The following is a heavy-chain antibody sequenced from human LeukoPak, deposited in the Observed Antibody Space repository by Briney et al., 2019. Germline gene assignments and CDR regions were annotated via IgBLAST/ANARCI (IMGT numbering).Heavy chain of an antibody. CDR1: GFTFSSYG. CDR2: IRYDGSNK. CDR3: AKARGNYYYDSSGYAYYFDY. J-gene: IGHJ4*02. Sequence: GGSLRLSCAASGFTFSSYGMHWVRQAPGKGLEWVAFIRYDGSNKYYADSVKGRFTISRDNSKNTLYLQMNSLRAEDTAVYYCAKARGNYYYDSSGYAYYFDYWGQGTLVTVSS. D-gene: IGHD3-22*01. V-gene: IGHV3-30*02.